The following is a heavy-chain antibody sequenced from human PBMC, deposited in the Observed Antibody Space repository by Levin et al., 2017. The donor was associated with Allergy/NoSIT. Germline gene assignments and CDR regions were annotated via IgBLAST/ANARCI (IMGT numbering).Heavy chain of an antibody. CDR2: ISSSSSYI. J-gene: IGHJ4*02. CDR3: ARAALPQRITMVRGAQDLIDY. CDR1: GFTFSSYS. Sequence: PGGSLRLSCAASGFTFSSYSMNWVRQAPGKGLEWVSSISSSSSYIYYADSVKGRFTISRDNAKNSLYLQMNSLRAEDTAVYYCARAALPQRITMVRGAQDLIDYWGQGTLVTVSS. V-gene: IGHV3-21*01. D-gene: IGHD3-10*01.